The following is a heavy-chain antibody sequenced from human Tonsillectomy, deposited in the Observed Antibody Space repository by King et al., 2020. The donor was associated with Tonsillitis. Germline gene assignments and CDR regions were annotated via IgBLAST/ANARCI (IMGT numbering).Heavy chain of an antibody. CDR2: INSNSGDT. D-gene: IGHD6-13*01. Sequence: QLVQSGAEVRKPGASVKVSCKASGFTFTDYCIHWLRQAPGQGLEWMGWINSNSGDTDFAQKFQGRVTLTRDTSMSTAYMELSGLRTYDTAVYFWARDAYSSWSLVDPWGQGTLVTVSS. V-gene: IGHV1-2*02. CDR3: ARDAYSSWSLVDP. CDR1: GFTFTDYC. J-gene: IGHJ5*02.